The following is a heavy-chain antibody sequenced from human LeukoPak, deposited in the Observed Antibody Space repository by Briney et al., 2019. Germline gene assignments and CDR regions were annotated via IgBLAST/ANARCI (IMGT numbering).Heavy chain of an antibody. CDR1: GFSFSAYW. Sequence: QAGGSLRLSCAASGFSFSAYWMTWVRQAPGTGLEWVANINPAGSETYYVDPVKGRFSSSRDNAKNLVYLQMNSLRAEDTAVYHCARFGYVAAVDVWGQGTPVTVSS. V-gene: IGHV3-7*01. J-gene: IGHJ4*02. D-gene: IGHD2-15*01. CDR2: INPAGSET. CDR3: ARFGYVAAVDV.